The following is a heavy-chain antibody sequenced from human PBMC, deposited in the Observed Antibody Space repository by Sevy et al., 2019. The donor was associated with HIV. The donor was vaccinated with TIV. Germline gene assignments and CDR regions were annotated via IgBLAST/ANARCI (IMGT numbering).Heavy chain of an antibody. CDR2: IYYNGHI. D-gene: IGHD1-26*01. Sequence: SETLSLTCTVSGGSITSLYWNWIRLPPGKGLEWIANIYYNGHINYNPSLKSRVTLSLDTSKNQFSLRLSSVTAADTAMYYCAGENAWGRGYSWGQGTQVTVSS. CDR3: AGENAWGRGYS. CDR1: GGSITSLY. V-gene: IGHV4-59*08. J-gene: IGHJ4*02.